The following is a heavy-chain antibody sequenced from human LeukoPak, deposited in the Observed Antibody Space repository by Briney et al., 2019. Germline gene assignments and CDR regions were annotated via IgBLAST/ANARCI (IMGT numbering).Heavy chain of an antibody. Sequence: ASVKVSCKASGYTFSDFYIHWVRQVPGQGLEWMGWMNPNSGGTLYAPKFQGAVTMTRDTSISTAYMELSRLGSTDTAVYYCARDQVSLYRHWGQGTLVTVSS. V-gene: IGHV1-2*02. CDR2: MNPNSGGT. D-gene: IGHD5/OR15-5a*01. J-gene: IGHJ4*02. CDR1: GYTFSDFY. CDR3: ARDQVSLYRH.